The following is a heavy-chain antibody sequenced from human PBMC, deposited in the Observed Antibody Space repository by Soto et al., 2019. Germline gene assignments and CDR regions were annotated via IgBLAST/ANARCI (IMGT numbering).Heavy chain of an antibody. CDR2: ISAYNGNT. D-gene: IGHD6-19*01. CDR3: ARGYSSGWYPRPYFDY. V-gene: IGHV1-18*01. J-gene: IGHJ4*02. Sequence: ASVKVSCKASGYTFTSYGISWVRQAPGQGLEWMGWISAYNGNTNYAQKLQGRVTMTTDTSTSTAYTELRSLRSDDTAVYYCARGYSSGWYPRPYFDYRGQGTLVTVSS. CDR1: GYTFTSYG.